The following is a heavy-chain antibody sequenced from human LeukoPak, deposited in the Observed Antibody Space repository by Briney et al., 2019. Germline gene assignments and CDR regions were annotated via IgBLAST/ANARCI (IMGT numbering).Heavy chain of an antibody. V-gene: IGHV1-18*01. CDR2: ISAYNGNT. CDR1: GYTFTSYG. J-gene: IGHJ4*02. CDR3: ARDGGYPYCSGGSCSDY. D-gene: IGHD2-15*01. Sequence: ASVKVSCKASGYTFTSYGISWVRQAPGQGLEWMGWISAYNGNTNYAQKLQGRVTMTTDTSTSTAYMELRSLRSGDTAVDYCARDGGYPYCSGGSCSDYWGQGTLVTVSS.